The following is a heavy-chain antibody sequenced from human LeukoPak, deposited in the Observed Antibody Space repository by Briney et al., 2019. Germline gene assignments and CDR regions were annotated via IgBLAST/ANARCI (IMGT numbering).Heavy chain of an antibody. Sequence: SETLSLTCAVSGYSISSGYYWGWIRQPPGKGLEWIGSIYHSGSTYYNPSLKSRVTISVDTSKNQFSLKLSSVTAADTAVYYCAREYGGDAFDIWGQGTMVTVSS. CDR1: GYSISSGYY. J-gene: IGHJ3*02. D-gene: IGHD4/OR15-4a*01. CDR2: IYHSGST. CDR3: AREYGGDAFDI. V-gene: IGHV4-38-2*02.